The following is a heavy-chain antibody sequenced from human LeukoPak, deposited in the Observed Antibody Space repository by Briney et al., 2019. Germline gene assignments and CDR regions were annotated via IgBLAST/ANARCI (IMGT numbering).Heavy chain of an antibody. D-gene: IGHD4-11*01. Sequence: PGGSLRLSCAAAGFTFSHYGMHWVRQAPGKGLEWVAVIWSDGTNQYYGDSVKGRFTISRDDSGKTVYLQMNSLRREDTGVYYCAKDAQRGFDYSNSLEYWGQGTPVTVST. CDR2: IWSDGTNQ. J-gene: IGHJ4*02. CDR1: GFTFSHYG. V-gene: IGHV3-33*06. CDR3: AKDAQRGFDYSNSLEY.